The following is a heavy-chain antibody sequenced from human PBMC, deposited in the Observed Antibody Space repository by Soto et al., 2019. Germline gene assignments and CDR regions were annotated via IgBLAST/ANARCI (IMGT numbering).Heavy chain of an antibody. Sequence: SVKVSCKASGCTFSSYTISWVRQAPGQGLEWMGRIIPIRGIANYAQKFQGRVTITADKSTSTAYMELSSLRSEDTAVYYCARVYSRQYYHMDVWGKGTQVNVPS. CDR3: ARVYSRQYYHMDV. CDR1: GCTFSSYT. CDR2: IIPIRGIA. D-gene: IGHD6-13*01. V-gene: IGHV1-69*02. J-gene: IGHJ6*03.